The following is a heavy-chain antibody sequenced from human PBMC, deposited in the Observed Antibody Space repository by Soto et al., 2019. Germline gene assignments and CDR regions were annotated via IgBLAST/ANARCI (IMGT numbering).Heavy chain of an antibody. J-gene: IGHJ4*02. Sequence: GGSLRLSCAASGFTFSNAWMNWVRQAPGKGLEWVGRIKSKTDGGTTDYAAPVKGRFTISRDDSKNTLYLQMNSLKTEDTAVYYCTTDRGYCTNGVCYRARGEGYWGQGTLVTVSS. CDR1: GFTFSNAW. V-gene: IGHV3-15*07. D-gene: IGHD2-8*01. CDR3: TTDRGYCTNGVCYRARGEGY. CDR2: IKSKTDGGTT.